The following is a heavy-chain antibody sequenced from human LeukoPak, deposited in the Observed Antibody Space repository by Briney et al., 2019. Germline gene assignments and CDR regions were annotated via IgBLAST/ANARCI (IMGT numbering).Heavy chain of an antibody. V-gene: IGHV1-18*01. CDR2: ISAYNGNT. CDR3: ARDPLYCSGGSCYGTPGDY. CDR1: GYTFTSYG. Sequence: ASVKVSCKASGYTFTSYGISWVRQAPRQGLEWMGWISAYNGNTNYAQKLQGRVTMTTDTSTSTAYMELRSLRSDDTAVYYCARDPLYCSGGSCYGTPGDYWGQGTLVTVSS. D-gene: IGHD2-15*01. J-gene: IGHJ4*02.